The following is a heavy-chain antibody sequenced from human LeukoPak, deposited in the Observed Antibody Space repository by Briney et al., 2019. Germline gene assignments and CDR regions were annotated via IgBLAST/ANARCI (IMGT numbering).Heavy chain of an antibody. J-gene: IGHJ4*02. Sequence: GESLKISCKGSGSSFTSYWIGWVRQMPGKGLEWMGITYPGDSDTRYSPSFQGQVTISADKSINTAYLQWSSLKASDTAMYYCARLRSLYRSLSGHFDYWGQGTLVTVSS. CDR3: ARLRSLYRSLSGHFDY. D-gene: IGHD6-6*01. CDR1: GSSFTSYW. CDR2: TYPGDSDT. V-gene: IGHV5-51*01.